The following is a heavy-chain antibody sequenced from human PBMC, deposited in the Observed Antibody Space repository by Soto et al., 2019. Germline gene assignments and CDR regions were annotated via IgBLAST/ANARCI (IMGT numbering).Heavy chain of an antibody. CDR2: IYYSGST. Sequence: SETLSLTCTVSGGSISSGDYYWSWIRQPPGKGLEWIGYIYYSGSTYYNPSLKSRVTISVDTSKNQFSLKLSSVTAADTAVYYCARGRDGYNFGDFDIWGQGTMVTVSS. V-gene: IGHV4-30-4*01. J-gene: IGHJ3*02. D-gene: IGHD5-12*01. CDR1: GGSISSGDYY. CDR3: ARGRDGYNFGDFDI.